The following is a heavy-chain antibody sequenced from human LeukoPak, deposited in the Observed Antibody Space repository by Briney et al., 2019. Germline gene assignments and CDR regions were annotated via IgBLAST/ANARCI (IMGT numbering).Heavy chain of an antibody. V-gene: IGHV3-20*04. J-gene: IGHJ3*02. CDR3: ARSSTRYYDFWSGYPALLLRGFDI. CDR1: GFTFDDYG. CDR2: INWNGGST. Sequence: PGGSLRLSCAASGFTFDDYGMSWVRQAPGKGLEWVSGINWNGGSTVYADSVKGRFTISRDNAKNSLYLQMNSLRAEDTALYYCARSSTRYYDFWSGYPALLLRGFDIWGQGTMVTVSS. D-gene: IGHD3-3*01.